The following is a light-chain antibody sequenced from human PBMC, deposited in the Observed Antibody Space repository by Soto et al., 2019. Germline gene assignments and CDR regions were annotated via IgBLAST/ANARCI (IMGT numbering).Light chain of an antibody. J-gene: IGLJ2*01. CDR2: SNN. CDR1: NSNIGSSS. CDR3: ATWDDSLKAVV. Sequence: QSVLSQPPSASETPGQRINISCSGSNSNIGSSSVNWYQQLPGTAPRLLIFSNNQRPSGVPDRFFGSKSGTSASLAISGLQSEDEADYYCATWDDSLKAVVFGGGTQLTVL. V-gene: IGLV1-44*01.